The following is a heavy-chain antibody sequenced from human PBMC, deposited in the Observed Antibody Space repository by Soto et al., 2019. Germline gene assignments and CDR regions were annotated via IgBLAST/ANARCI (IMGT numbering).Heavy chain of an antibody. J-gene: IGHJ5*02. CDR2: IYYSGST. CDR3: ARDRWFDP. V-gene: IGHV4-59*01. CDR1: GGSISSYY. Sequence: SETLSLTCTVSGGSISSYYWSWIRQPPGKGLGWIGYIYYSGSTNYNPSLKSRVTISVDTSKNQFSLKLSSVTAADTAVYYCARDRWFDPWGQGTLVTVS.